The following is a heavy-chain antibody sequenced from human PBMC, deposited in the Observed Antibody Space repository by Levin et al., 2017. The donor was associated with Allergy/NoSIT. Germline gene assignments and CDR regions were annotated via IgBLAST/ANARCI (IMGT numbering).Heavy chain of an antibody. Sequence: GESLKISCSASGLSFSDYGLHWVRQAPDSGLEWVTLITSDGTNKFYADSVKGRFIVSRDNSRNLLYLQLNSLRPDDTAVYYCASRGSFDHWGQGTLVTVSS. CDR1: GLSFSDYG. CDR2: ITSDGTNK. CDR3: ASRGSFDH. J-gene: IGHJ4*02. D-gene: IGHD3-10*01. V-gene: IGHV3-30*03.